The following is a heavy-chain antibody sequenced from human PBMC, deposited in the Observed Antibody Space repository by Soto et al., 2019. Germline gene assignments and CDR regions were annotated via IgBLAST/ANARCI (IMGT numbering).Heavy chain of an antibody. Sequence: SETLSLTCTVSGGSISSGGYYWSWIRQHPGKGLEWIGYIYYSGSTYYNPSLKSRVTISVDTSKNQFSLKLSSVTAADTAVYYCARDPGQIIAADPYYYYYYGMDVWGQGTTVTVSS. CDR3: ARDPGQIIAADPYYYYYYGMDV. J-gene: IGHJ6*02. V-gene: IGHV4-31*03. CDR1: GGSISSGGYY. D-gene: IGHD6-13*01. CDR2: IYYSGST.